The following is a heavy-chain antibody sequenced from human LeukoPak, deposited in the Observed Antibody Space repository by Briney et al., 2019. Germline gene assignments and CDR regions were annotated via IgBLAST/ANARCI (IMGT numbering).Heavy chain of an antibody. V-gene: IGHV4-34*01. D-gene: IGHD6-6*01. J-gene: IGHJ4*02. CDR1: GGSFSGYY. CDR3: ARGYLAARPPLHY. Sequence: SETLSLTCAVYGGSFSGYYWSWIRQPPGKGLEWIGEINHSGSTNYNPSLKSRVTISVDTSKNQFSLKLSSVTAADTAVYYCARGYLAARPPLHYWGQGTLVTVSS. CDR2: INHSGST.